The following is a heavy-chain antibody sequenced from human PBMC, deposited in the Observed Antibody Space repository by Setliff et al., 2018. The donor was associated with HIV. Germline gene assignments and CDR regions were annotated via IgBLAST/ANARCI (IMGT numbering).Heavy chain of an antibody. D-gene: IGHD2-2*01. V-gene: IGHV1-3*01. CDR1: GYTFNSYL. J-gene: IGHJ4*02. Sequence: ASVKVSCKASGYTFNSYLVYWVRQAPGQRFEWMGWIHPGNDNREYSQRFQGRLTMTRDTSASMVYMELNSLTSEDTAVYFCARFSSVYAAIDNWGPGTLVTVSS. CDR3: ARFSSVYAAIDN. CDR2: IHPGNDNR.